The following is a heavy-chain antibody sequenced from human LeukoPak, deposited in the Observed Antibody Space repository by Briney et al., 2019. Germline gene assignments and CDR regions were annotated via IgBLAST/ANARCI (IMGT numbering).Heavy chain of an antibody. Sequence: SETLSLTCTVSGGSISSYYWSWIRQPPGKGLEWIGEINHSGSTNYNPSLKSRVTISVDTSKNQFSLKLSSVTAADTAVYYCARAAYCSSTSCYDYWGQGTLVTVSS. CDR2: INHSGST. D-gene: IGHD2-2*01. V-gene: IGHV4-34*01. CDR3: ARAAYCSSTSCYDY. J-gene: IGHJ4*02. CDR1: GGSISSYY.